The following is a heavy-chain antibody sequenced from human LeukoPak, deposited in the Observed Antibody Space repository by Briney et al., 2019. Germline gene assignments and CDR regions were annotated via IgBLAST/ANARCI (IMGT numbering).Heavy chain of an antibody. CDR2: IYPADSDI. J-gene: IGHJ5*02. Sequence: GESLKISCKGSGYSINNYWIGWARQMPGKGLEWMGIIYPADSDIRYSPSFQGQVTISADKSISTAYLQWSSLKASDTAMYYCARQEYCSGGSCYTWFDPWGQGTLVTVS. D-gene: IGHD2-15*01. CDR1: GYSINNYW. CDR3: ARQEYCSGGSCYTWFDP. V-gene: IGHV5-51*01.